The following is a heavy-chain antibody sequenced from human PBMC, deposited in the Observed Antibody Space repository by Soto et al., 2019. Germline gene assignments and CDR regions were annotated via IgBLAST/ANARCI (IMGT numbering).Heavy chain of an antibody. V-gene: IGHV4-59*08. CDR1: GGSISSYY. D-gene: IGHD6-13*01. Sequence: SQTLSLTCTVAGGSISSYYWIWIRQPPGKGLEWIGYIYYSGSTNYNPSLKSRVTISVDTSKNQFSLKLSSVTAADTAVYYCARQPPRQAGDWXQGTLVTVSS. CDR3: ARQPPRQAGD. J-gene: IGHJ4*02. CDR2: IYYSGST.